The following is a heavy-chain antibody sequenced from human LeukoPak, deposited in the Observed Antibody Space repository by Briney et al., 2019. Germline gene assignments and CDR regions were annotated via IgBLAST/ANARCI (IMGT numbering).Heavy chain of an antibody. V-gene: IGHV4-38-2*01. CDR1: GYSISSGYY. Sequence: SETLSLTCAVSGYSISSGYYWGWIRQPPGKGLEWIGIIYHSGSTYYNPSLKSRVTISVDTSKNQFSLKLSSVTAADTAVYYCASMRLGYCSSTSCYTGGGDAFDIWGQGTMVTVSS. D-gene: IGHD2-2*02. CDR3: ASMRLGYCSSTSCYTGGGDAFDI. CDR2: IYHSGST. J-gene: IGHJ3*02.